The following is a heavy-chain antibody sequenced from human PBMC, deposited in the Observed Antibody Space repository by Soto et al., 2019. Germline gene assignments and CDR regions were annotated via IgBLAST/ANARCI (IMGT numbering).Heavy chain of an antibody. CDR2: IKSKSDGGTT. D-gene: IGHD3-10*01. V-gene: IGHV3-15*01. CDR3: TTSNHYDSGSFPQAPCDF. Sequence: LCCATFGLPFLNAGMSWVRQATGKGLEWVGRIKSKSDGGTTDYSTPLKGRFTISRDDSKNTLYLQLNSLKTADTALYFCTTSNHYDSGSFPQAPCDFWGQGPLVTVSS. CDR1: GLPFLNAG. J-gene: IGHJ4*02.